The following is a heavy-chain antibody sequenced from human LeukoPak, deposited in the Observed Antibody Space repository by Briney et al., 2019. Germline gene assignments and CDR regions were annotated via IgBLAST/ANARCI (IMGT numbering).Heavy chain of an antibody. CDR1: GYTFTSYG. V-gene: IGHV1-18*01. CDR2: ISAYNGNT. J-gene: IGHJ4*02. CDR3: ARESRNSGYEYYFDY. D-gene: IGHD5-12*01. Sequence: GASVKVSCKASGYTFTSYGISWVRQAPGQGLEWMGWISAYNGNTNYAQKLQGRVTMTTDTSTSTAYMELRSLRSDDTAVYYCARESRNSGYEYYFDYWGQGTLVTVSS.